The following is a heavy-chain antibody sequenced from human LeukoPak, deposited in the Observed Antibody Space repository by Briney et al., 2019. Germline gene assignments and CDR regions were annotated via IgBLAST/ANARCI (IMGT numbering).Heavy chain of an antibody. D-gene: IGHD6-13*01. V-gene: IGHV1-46*01. Sequence: ASVKVPCMASGYTFTSYYLQWVRQAPGQGLEWMGIINPSGGSTTYAQKFQGRVTLTRDTSTTTVHMELSSLRSEDTAVYYCARTYSSSGCVDYWGQGTLVTVSS. CDR2: INPSGGST. CDR3: ARTYSSSGCVDY. CDR1: GYTFTSYY. J-gene: IGHJ4*02.